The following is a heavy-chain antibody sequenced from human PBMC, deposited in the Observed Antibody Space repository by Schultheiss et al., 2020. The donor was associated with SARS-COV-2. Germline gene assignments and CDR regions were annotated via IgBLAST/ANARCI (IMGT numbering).Heavy chain of an antibody. CDR1: EYTFTGYY. D-gene: IGHD3-10*01. CDR2: INPNSGGT. Sequence: ASVKVSCKASEYTFTGYYMHWVRQAPGQGLEWMGWINPNSGGTNYAQKFQGRVTITRDMSTSTAYMELSSLRSEDTAVYYCAASSVRGEYYYGMDVWGQGTTVTVSS. CDR3: AASSVRGEYYYGMDV. V-gene: IGHV1-2*02. J-gene: IGHJ6*02.